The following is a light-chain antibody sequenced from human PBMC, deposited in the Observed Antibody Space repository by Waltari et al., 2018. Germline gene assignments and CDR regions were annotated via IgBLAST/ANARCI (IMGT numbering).Light chain of an antibody. V-gene: IGLV2-14*01. Sequence: QSALTQPASVSGSPGQSVTVSCAGTSSDIGAYNYVSWYQQHPGEAPRRFFYEVTNRPSGFSDRFSGSKSGDTASLTISGLQADDEAHYYCLSYTTTSTLLFGGGTKLTVL. CDR2: EVT. J-gene: IGLJ2*01. CDR3: LSYTTTSTLL. CDR1: SSDIGAYNY.